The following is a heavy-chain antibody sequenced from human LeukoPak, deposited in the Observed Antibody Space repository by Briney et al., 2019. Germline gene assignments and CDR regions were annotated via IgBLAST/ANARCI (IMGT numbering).Heavy chain of an antibody. D-gene: IGHD2-15*01. Sequence: WIRQPPGKGLEWVGRIKSKTDGGTTDYAAPMKGRFTISRDDSKNTLYLQMNSLKTEDTAVYYCTTGDMAVDYWGQGTLVTVSS. CDR2: IKSKTDGGTT. J-gene: IGHJ4*02. CDR3: TTGDMAVDY. V-gene: IGHV3-15*01.